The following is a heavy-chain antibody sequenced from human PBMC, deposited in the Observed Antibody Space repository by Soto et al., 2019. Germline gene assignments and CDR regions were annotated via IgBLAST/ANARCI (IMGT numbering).Heavy chain of an antibody. V-gene: IGHV1-18*01. CDR1: GYTFTSYG. J-gene: IGHJ4*02. CDR2: ISAYNGNT. Sequence: ASVKVSCKASGYTFTSYGISWVRQAPGQGLEWMGWISAYNGNTNYAQKLQGRVTMTTDTSTSTAYMELRSLRSDDTAVYYCARDGILHLGELSLYTPFDYWGQGTLVTVSS. CDR3: ARDGILHLGELSLYTPFDY. D-gene: IGHD3-16*02.